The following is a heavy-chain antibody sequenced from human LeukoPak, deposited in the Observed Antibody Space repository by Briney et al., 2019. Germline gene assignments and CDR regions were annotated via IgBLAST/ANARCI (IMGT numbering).Heavy chain of an antibody. CDR3: ARDSPQTTVTTGASDI. CDR2: IIPIFGTA. Sequence: SVKVSCKASGGTFSSYAISWVRQAPGQGLEWMGGIIPIFGTANYAQKFQGRVTITADKSTSTAYMELSSLRSEDTAVYYCARDSPQTTVTTGASDIWGQGTMVTVSS. CDR1: GGTFSSYA. V-gene: IGHV1-69*06. D-gene: IGHD4-17*01. J-gene: IGHJ3*02.